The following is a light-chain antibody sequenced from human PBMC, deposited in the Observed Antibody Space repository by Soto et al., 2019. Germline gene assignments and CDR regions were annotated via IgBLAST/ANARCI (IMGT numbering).Light chain of an antibody. CDR2: DAS. J-gene: IGKJ4*01. V-gene: IGKV3-11*01. Sequence: EVVLTQSPDTLSLSPGERATLSCRTSHDIEIYLAWYQQKPGQAPRLLIYDASNRVTGIPTRFSRSRSLIVVALATGAHAHEYFAVYYAELHKHWPPVTVAGETRVETK. CDR3: ELHKHWPPVT. CDR1: HDIEIY.